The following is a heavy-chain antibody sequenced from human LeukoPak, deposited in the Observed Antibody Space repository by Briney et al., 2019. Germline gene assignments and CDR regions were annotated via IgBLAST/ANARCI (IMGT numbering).Heavy chain of an antibody. Sequence: GASVKVSCKASGYTFTGYYMHWVRQAPGQGLEWMGWINPNSGGTNYAQKLQGRVTMTTDTSTSTAYMELRSLRSDDTAVYYCARAARYGDYPNWFDPWGQGTLVTVSS. D-gene: IGHD4-17*01. V-gene: IGHV1-2*02. CDR3: ARAARYGDYPNWFDP. J-gene: IGHJ5*02. CDR2: INPNSGGT. CDR1: GYTFTGYY.